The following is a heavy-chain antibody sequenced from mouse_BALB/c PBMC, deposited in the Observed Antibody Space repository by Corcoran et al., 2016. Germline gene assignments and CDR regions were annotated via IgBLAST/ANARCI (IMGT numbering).Heavy chain of an antibody. Sequence: EVLLQQSGPELVKPGASVKIPCKASGYTFTDYNMDWVKQSHGKSLEWIGDINPNNGGTIYNQKFKGKATLTVDKSSSTAYMELRSLTSEDTAVYYCARVYYYGSSYVPMDYWGQGTSVTVSS. V-gene: IGHV1-18*01. CDR1: GYTFTDYN. J-gene: IGHJ4*01. D-gene: IGHD1-1*01. CDR3: ARVYYYGSSYVPMDY. CDR2: INPNNGGT.